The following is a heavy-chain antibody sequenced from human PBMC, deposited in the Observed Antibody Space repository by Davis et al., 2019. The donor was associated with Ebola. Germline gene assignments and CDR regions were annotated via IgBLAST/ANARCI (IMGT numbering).Heavy chain of an antibody. CDR2: FDPEDGER. CDR3: AREMRDIVATKFDY. D-gene: IGHD5-12*01. CDR1: GYTFTSYG. J-gene: IGHJ4*02. V-gene: IGHV1-18*01. Sequence: ASVKVSCKASGYTFTSYGISWVRQAPGKGLEWMGRFDPEDGERIYTQKFQGRVTMTRDTSTSTVYMELSSLRSEDTAVYYCAREMRDIVATKFDYWGQGTLVTVSS.